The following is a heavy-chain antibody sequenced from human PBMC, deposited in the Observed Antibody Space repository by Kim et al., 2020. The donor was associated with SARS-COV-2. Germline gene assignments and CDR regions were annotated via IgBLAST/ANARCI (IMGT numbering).Heavy chain of an antibody. CDR2: IKSKTDGGTT. J-gene: IGHJ6*02. CDR1: GFTFSNAW. CDR3: TTVVGVNTMVRGVGYYYGMDV. Sequence: GGSLRLSCAASGFTFSNAWMSWVRQAPGKGLEWVGRIKSKTDGGTTDYAAPVKGRFTISRDDSKNTLYLQMNSLKTEDTAVYYCTTVVGVNTMVRGVGYYYGMDVWGQGTTVTVSS. V-gene: IGHV3-15*01. D-gene: IGHD3-10*01.